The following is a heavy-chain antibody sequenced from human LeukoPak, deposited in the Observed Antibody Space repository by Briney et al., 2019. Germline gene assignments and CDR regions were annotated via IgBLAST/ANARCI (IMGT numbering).Heavy chain of an antibody. CDR1: GLTFSSYS. V-gene: IGHV3-48*01. J-gene: IGHJ6*03. D-gene: IGHD1-20*01. CDR2: ISSSSSTI. CDR3: ARELGITGAYYYYYYMDV. Sequence: PGGSLRLSCAASGLTFSSYSMNWVRQAPGKGLEWVSYISSSSSTIYYADSVKGRFTISRDNAKNSLYLQMNSLRAEDTAVYYCARELGITGAYYYYYYMDVWGKGTTVTVSS.